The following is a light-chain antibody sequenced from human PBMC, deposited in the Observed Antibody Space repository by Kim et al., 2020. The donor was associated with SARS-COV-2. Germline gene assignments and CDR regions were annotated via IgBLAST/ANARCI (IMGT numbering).Light chain of an antibody. V-gene: IGKV3-11*01. Sequence: LSPGGRATLSCRAGQSVSTFLAWYQQRPGQAPRLLIYDASSRASGIPARFSGSGSGTDFTLTISSLEPEDFAIYYCQQRYSWPRTFGQGTKVEIK. CDR2: DAS. CDR1: QSVSTF. CDR3: QQRYSWPRT. J-gene: IGKJ1*01.